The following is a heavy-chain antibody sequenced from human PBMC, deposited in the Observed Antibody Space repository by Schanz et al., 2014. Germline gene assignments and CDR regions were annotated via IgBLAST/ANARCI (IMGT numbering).Heavy chain of an antibody. CDR1: GFTFSSSS. Sequence: VQLVESGGGLVKPGGSLRLSCAASGFTFSSSSMNWVRQAPGKGLEWVSSIGSSSTYIFYSDSVKGRFTISRDNAKNTLYLQMNSLRAEDTAVYYCIRGDIMVVPVAHFWGQGILVTVSS. CDR3: IRGDIMVVPVAHF. D-gene: IGHD2-2*01. CDR2: IGSSSTYI. V-gene: IGHV3-21*02. J-gene: IGHJ4*02.